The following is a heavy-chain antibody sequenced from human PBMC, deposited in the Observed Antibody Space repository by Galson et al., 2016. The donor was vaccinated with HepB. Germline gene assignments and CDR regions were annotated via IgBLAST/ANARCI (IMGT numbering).Heavy chain of an antibody. Sequence: SLRLSCAVSGFTFNNAWMNWVRQAPGKGLEWVCRSKSKNDGGAIDYAAPVEGRFTISRDDTRNSVYLQMDSLRADDTAVYFCATLRFCGTTTCNFWGQGTLVTVSS. D-gene: IGHD2-21*01. CDR1: GFTFNNAW. CDR2: SKSKNDGGAI. CDR3: ATLRFCGTTTCNF. V-gene: IGHV3-15*07. J-gene: IGHJ4*02.